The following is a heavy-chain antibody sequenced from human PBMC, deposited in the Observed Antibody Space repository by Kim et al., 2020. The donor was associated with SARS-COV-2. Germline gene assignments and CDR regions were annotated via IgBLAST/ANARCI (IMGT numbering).Heavy chain of an antibody. D-gene: IGHD2-15*01. J-gene: IGHJ4*02. CDR3: AKRKDGSNYYFDY. V-gene: IGHV3-30*02. Sequence: YADSVQSQLTISRDKSKDTIYRQRNSLGVEDKAVYYCAKRKDGSNYYFDYWGQGTLVTVSS.